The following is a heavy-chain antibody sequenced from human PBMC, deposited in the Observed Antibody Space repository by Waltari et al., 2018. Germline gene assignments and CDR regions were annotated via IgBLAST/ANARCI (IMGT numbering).Heavy chain of an antibody. V-gene: IGHV4-59*11. CDR1: GGSISSHY. J-gene: IGHJ6*02. Sequence: QVQLQESGPGLVKPSETLSLTCTVSGGSISSHYWSWIRQPPGKGLEWIGYIYYSGSTNYNPSLKSRVTISVDTSKNQFSLKLSSVTAADTAVYYCASMRDKAAAVYYYYGMDVWGQGTTVTVSS. CDR2: IYYSGST. CDR3: ASMRDKAAAVYYYYGMDV. D-gene: IGHD6-13*01.